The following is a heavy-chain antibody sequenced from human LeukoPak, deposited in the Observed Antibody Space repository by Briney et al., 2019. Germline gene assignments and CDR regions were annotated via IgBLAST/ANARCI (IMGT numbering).Heavy chain of an antibody. CDR2: IRSDGSSE. D-gene: IGHD2-15*01. CDR1: GFTFSTYG. V-gene: IGHV3-33*01. CDR3: ARYCSGGTCYVGLI. J-gene: IGHJ4*02. Sequence: GGSLRLSCAASGFTFSTYGTHWVRQAPGKGLEWVAVIRSDGSSEYYADSVKGRFIISRDNSKNTLYLQMSSLRAEDTAVYYCARYCSGGTCYVGLIWGQGTLVTVSS.